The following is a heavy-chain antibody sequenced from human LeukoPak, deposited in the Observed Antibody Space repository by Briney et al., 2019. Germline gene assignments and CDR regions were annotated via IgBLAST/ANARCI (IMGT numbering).Heavy chain of an antibody. CDR1: GGSITSSY. V-gene: IGHV4-4*07. Sequence: SETLSLTCTVSGGSITSSYWGWVRQPAGKGLEFIGQIFASGSTSYNSSLKSRLTMSVDTSKNQFSLRLSSVTAADTAVYFWARVRLDVGRHYYMDVGGEGTTVTVSS. CDR2: IFASGST. D-gene: IGHD2-15*01. CDR3: ARVRLDVGRHYYMDV. J-gene: IGHJ6*03.